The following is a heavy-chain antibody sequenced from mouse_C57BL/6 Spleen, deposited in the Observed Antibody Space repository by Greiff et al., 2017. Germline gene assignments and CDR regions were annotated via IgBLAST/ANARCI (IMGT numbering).Heavy chain of an antibody. V-gene: IGHV3-6*01. CDR2: ISYDGSN. CDR3: ARERDGYHPFDY. D-gene: IGHD2-3*01. Sequence: DVQLQESGPGLVKPSQSLSLTCSVTGYSITSGYYWNWIRQFPGNKLEWMGYISYDGSNNYNPSLKNRISITRDTSKNQFSLKLNSVTTEDTATYYCARERDGYHPFDYWGQGTTLTVSS. CDR1: GYSITSGYY. J-gene: IGHJ2*01.